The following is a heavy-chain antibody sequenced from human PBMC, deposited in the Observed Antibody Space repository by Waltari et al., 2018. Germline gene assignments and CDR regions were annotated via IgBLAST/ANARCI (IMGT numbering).Heavy chain of an antibody. V-gene: IGHV4-59*01. CDR3: ARDGRGYNYGYGLDY. CDR1: GDSISGYH. J-gene: IGHJ4*02. CDR2: IYFTGTT. D-gene: IGHD5-18*01. Sequence: QVQLQESGPGLVKPSETLSLMCTVSGDSISGYHWSWIRQPPGKGLEWIGYIYFTGTTNYNPSLKSRVTISLATPKNQFSLNLRSVTAADTAVYYCARDGRGYNYGYGLDYWGQGTLVTVSS.